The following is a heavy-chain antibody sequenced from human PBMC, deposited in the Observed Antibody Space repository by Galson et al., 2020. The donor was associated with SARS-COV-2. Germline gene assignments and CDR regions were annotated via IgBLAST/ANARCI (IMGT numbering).Heavy chain of an antibody. D-gene: IGHD2-2*01. V-gene: IGHV3-11*04. J-gene: IGHJ6*03. CDR2: ISGSESVI. CDR3: ARDALGYCSSTSCYSPVDYRDV. Sequence: GGSLRLSCAASGFTFSDYYMSWIRQAPGEGLEWVSYISGSESVISYADSVKGRFTISRDNAKNSLYLQMDSLRAEDTAVYFCARDALGYCSSTSCYSPVDYRDVWGKGTTVIVSS. CDR1: GFTFSDYY.